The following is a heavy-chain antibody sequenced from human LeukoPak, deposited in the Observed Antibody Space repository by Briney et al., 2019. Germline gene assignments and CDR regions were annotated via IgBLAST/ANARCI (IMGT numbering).Heavy chain of an antibody. Sequence: GGSLRLSCTAHEFTFSYSYMSWVRQAPGKGLEWVASIKQEGSEKYYVDSVKGRFTISRDNSKNTLYLQMNSLRAEDTAVYYCARAGVDGLQWLRPTYYFYYWGQGTLVTVSS. D-gene: IGHD5-12*01. CDR1: EFTFSYSY. V-gene: IGHV3-7*03. CDR3: ARAGVDGLQWLRPTYYFYY. CDR2: IKQEGSEK. J-gene: IGHJ4*02.